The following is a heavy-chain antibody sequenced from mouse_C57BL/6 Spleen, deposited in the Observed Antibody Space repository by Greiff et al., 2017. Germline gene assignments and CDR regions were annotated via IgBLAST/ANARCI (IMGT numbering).Heavy chain of an antibody. CDR2: INPSNGGT. Sequence: QVQLQQPGTELVKPGASVKLSCKASGYTFTSYWMHWVKQRPGQGLEWIGNINPSNGGTNYNEKFKSKATLTVDKSSSTAYMQLSSLTSEDAAVYYCARGGYYYGSIPYAMDYWGQGTSVTVSS. CDR3: ARGGYYYGSIPYAMDY. V-gene: IGHV1-53*01. J-gene: IGHJ4*01. D-gene: IGHD1-1*01. CDR1: GYTFTSYW.